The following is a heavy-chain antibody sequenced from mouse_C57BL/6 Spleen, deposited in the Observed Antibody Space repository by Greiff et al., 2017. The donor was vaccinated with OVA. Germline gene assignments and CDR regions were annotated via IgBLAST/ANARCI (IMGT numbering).Heavy chain of an antibody. D-gene: IGHD1-1*01. CDR3: AAYYDYFDY. Sequence: EVHLVESGPGLVKPSQSLSLTCSVTGYSITSGYYWNWIRQFPGNQLEWMGYISYDGSNNYNPSLKNRISITRDTSKNQFFLKLNSVTTEDTATYYCAAYYDYFDYWGQGTTLTVSS. CDR2: ISYDGSN. CDR1: GYSITSGYY. J-gene: IGHJ2*01. V-gene: IGHV3-6*01.